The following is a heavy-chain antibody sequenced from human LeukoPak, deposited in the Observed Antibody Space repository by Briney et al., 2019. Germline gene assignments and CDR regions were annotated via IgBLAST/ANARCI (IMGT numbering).Heavy chain of an antibody. D-gene: IGHD3-22*01. J-gene: IGHJ1*01. CDR3: ARLEDYYDSSGYYVAEYFQH. CDR1: GGSISSYY. CDR2: IYYSGST. V-gene: IGHV4-59*01. Sequence: SETLSLTCTVSGGSISSYYWSWIRQPPGKGLEWIGYIYYSGSTNYNPSLKSRVTISVDTSNNQFSLKLSSVTAADTAVYYCARLEDYYDSSGYYVAEYFQHWGQGTLVTVSS.